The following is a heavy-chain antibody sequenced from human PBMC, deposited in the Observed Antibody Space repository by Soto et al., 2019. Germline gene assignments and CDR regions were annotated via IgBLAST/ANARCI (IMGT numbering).Heavy chain of an antibody. J-gene: IGHJ6*02. Sequence: ASVEVSCKASGYPFTGYYMHWVRQAPGQGPEWMGWVNPNNGDTNYVEKFQGRVTMTSDTSIRTAYMELTRLRSDDTAVSYRARRPLWHQPLIQDYGMDVWGQGTTVTVSS. V-gene: IGHV1-2*02. CDR2: VNPNNGDT. CDR1: GYPFTGYY. D-gene: IGHD2-2*01. CDR3: ARRPLWHQPLIQDYGMDV.